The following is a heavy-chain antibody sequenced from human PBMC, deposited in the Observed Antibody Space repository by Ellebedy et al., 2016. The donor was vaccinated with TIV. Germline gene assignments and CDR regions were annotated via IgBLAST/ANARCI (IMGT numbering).Heavy chain of an antibody. J-gene: IGHJ4*02. CDR1: GFTFSTYT. CDR2: ISKDGSIK. Sequence: GESLKISCTASGFTFSTYTMHWVRQAPGKGLEWVAVISKDGSIKYYADSMKGRFTISRDNSKNTLYLQMSGLRSEDTAIYYWARDPIHGVPDYFDSWGQGTLVTVSP. V-gene: IGHV3-30-3*01. CDR3: ARDPIHGVPDYFDS. D-gene: IGHD2-2*02.